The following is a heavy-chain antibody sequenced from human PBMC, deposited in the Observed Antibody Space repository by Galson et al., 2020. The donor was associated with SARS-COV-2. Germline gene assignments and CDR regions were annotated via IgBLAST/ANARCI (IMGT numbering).Heavy chain of an antibody. CDR2: ISSSSSYT. V-gene: IGHV3-11*06. D-gene: IGHD1-1*01. Sequence: GGSLRLSCAASGFTFSDYYMSWIRQAPGKGLEWVSYISSSSSYTNYADSVKGRFTISRDNAKNSLYLQMNSLRAEDTDMYYCARGDNWNSAFDYWGQGTLVTV. CDR3: ARGDNWNSAFDY. CDR1: GFTFSDYY. J-gene: IGHJ4*02.